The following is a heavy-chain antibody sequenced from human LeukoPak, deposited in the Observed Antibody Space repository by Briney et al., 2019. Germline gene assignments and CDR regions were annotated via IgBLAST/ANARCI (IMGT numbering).Heavy chain of an antibody. CDR1: GYSFTSYW. J-gene: IGHJ6*03. Sequence: GESLKISCKGSGYSFTSYWICWVRQMPGKGLEWMGIIYPGDSDTRYSPSFQGQVTISADKSISTAYLQWSSLKASDTAMYYCATLSGYDANYYYYYMDVWGKGTTVTVSS. V-gene: IGHV5-51*01. CDR3: ATLSGYDANYYYYYMDV. CDR2: IYPGDSDT. D-gene: IGHD5-12*01.